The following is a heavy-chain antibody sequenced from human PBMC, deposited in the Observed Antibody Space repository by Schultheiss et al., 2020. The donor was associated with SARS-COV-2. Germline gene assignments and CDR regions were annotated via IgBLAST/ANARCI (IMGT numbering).Heavy chain of an antibody. Sequence: SGPTLVKPTQTLTLTCTFSGFSLSTSGVGVGWIRQPPGKALEWLALIYWDDDKRYSTSLKSRLTISKDTSKSQVVLTMTNMDPVDTATYYCARHFGYDSSGYPDYWGQGTLVTVSS. CDR1: GFSLSTSGVG. V-gene: IGHV2-5*02. D-gene: IGHD3-22*01. CDR2: IYWDDDK. J-gene: IGHJ4*02. CDR3: ARHFGYDSSGYPDY.